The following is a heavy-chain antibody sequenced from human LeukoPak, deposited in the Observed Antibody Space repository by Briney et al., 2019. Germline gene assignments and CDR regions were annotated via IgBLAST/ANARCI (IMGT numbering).Heavy chain of an antibody. V-gene: IGHV1-8*01. CDR1: GYTFTSYD. Sequence: ASVKVSCKASGYTFTSYDINWVRQATGQGLEWMGWMNPNSGNTGYAQKFQGRVTMTRNTSISTAYVELSSLRSEDTAVYYCARVFPYYDFWSGYRNWFDPWGQGTLVTVSS. CDR2: MNPNSGNT. CDR3: ARVFPYYDFWSGYRNWFDP. J-gene: IGHJ5*02. D-gene: IGHD3-3*01.